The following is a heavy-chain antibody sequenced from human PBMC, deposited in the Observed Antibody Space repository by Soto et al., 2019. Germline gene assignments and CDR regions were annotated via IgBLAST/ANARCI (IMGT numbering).Heavy chain of an antibody. Sequence: SVKVSCKASGGTFSIYTISWVRQAPGQGLEWMGRIIPILGIANYAQKFQGRVTITADKSTSTAYMELSSLRSEDTAVYYCARSEYCSSTSCPLHYSYGMDVWGQGTTVTVSS. CDR2: IIPILGIA. J-gene: IGHJ6*02. D-gene: IGHD2-2*01. CDR1: GGTFSIYT. CDR3: ARSEYCSSTSCPLHYSYGMDV. V-gene: IGHV1-69*02.